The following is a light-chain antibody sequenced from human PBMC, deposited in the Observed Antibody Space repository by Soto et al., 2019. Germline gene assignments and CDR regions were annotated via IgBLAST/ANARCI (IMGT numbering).Light chain of an antibody. V-gene: IGKV3-20*01. Sequence: EIVLTQSPGTLSLSPGERATLSCRASQSVYSSYLAWYQQNPGQAPRLLIYGASSRATGIPDRFSGSGSGRDSPFTLSRLEPDDVAVYCCQQYGSSPLAFGGGTKVEIK. CDR3: QQYGSSPLA. CDR2: GAS. CDR1: QSVYSSY. J-gene: IGKJ4*01.